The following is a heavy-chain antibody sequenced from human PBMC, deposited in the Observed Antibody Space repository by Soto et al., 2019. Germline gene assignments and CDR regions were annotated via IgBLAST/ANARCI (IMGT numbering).Heavy chain of an antibody. CDR3: ARGSSSWYVDAFDI. J-gene: IGHJ3*02. Sequence: ASVTVSCKDSGYTFTSYGSSWVRQAPGQGLEWMGWISAYNGNTNYAQKLQGRVTMTTDTSTSTAYMELRSLRSDDTAVYYCARGSSSWYVDAFDISGQGTMVTVSS. V-gene: IGHV1-18*01. D-gene: IGHD6-13*01. CDR1: GYTFTSYG. CDR2: ISAYNGNT.